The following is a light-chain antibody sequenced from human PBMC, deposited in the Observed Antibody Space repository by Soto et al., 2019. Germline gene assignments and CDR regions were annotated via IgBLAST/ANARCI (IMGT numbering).Light chain of an antibody. CDR2: DAS. Sequence: EVLLTQSPATLSLSPGERATLSCRASQSISSYLAWYQQKPGQAPRLLIYDASNRDTGIPARFSGSGSGTDFTLTISSLEPEDFAVYYCQQRSSWPRTFGQGTKVEIK. CDR3: QQRSSWPRT. J-gene: IGKJ1*01. CDR1: QSISSY. V-gene: IGKV3-11*01.